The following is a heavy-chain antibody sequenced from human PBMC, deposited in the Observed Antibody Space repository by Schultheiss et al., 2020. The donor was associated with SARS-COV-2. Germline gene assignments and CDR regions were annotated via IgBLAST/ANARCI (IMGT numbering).Heavy chain of an antibody. V-gene: IGHV4-34*01. J-gene: IGHJ1*01. CDR3: GAVVGATHFQH. CDR1: GGSFSGYY. Sequence: SETLSLTCAVYGGSFSGYYWSWIRQPPGKGLEYIGEIYHSGSTNYNPSLKSRVTISVDKSKNQFSLKVSSVTAADTAVYYCGAVVGATHFQHWGQGTLVTVSS. CDR2: IYHSGST. D-gene: IGHD1-26*01.